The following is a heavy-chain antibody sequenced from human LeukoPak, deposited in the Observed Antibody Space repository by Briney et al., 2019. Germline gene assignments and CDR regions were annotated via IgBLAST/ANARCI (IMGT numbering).Heavy chain of an antibody. CDR3: ATRSSGWYETAHFQH. J-gene: IGHJ1*01. CDR1: GFTFSSCA. V-gene: IGHV3-23*01. CDR2: ISGSGGST. Sequence: GGSLRLSCAASGFTFSSCAMSWVRQAPGKGLEWVSAISGSGGSTYYADSVKGRFTISRDNSKNTLYLQMNSLRAEDTAVYYCATRSSGWYETAHFQHWGQGTLVTVSS. D-gene: IGHD6-19*01.